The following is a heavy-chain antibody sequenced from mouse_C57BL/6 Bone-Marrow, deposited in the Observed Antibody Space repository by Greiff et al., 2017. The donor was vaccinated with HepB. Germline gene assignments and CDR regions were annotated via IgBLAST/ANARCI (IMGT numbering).Heavy chain of an antibody. CDR3: SEDSAVYYCGIRCSLGFDV. D-gene: IGHD2-12*01. J-gene: IGHJ1*01. CDR1: YTFSSRVH. CDR2: GQGREWSG. Sequence: VQLQQSGPELVRPWASVKISCPAFYTFSSRVHFAIRDTNSWMQWVKHRPGQGREWSGAIYTGNGDTNYNQKFKAKATLTADKSSSTAYMQLSSRTSEDSAVYYCGIRCSLGFDVWGGGTTVTVAS. V-gene: IGHV1-87*01.